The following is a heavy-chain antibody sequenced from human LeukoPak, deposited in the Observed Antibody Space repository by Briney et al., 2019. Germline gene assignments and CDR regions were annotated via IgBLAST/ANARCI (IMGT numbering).Heavy chain of an antibody. CDR3: ASLEPIVGWFDP. CDR1: GGSISSSSYY. J-gene: IGHJ5*02. Sequence: PSETLSLTCTVSGGSISSSSYYWGWIRQPPGKGLEWIGSIYYSGSTYYNPSLKSRVTISVDTSKNQFSLKLSSVTAADTAVYYCASLEPIVGWFDPWGQGTLVTVSS. V-gene: IGHV4-39*07. CDR2: IYYSGST. D-gene: IGHD1-26*01.